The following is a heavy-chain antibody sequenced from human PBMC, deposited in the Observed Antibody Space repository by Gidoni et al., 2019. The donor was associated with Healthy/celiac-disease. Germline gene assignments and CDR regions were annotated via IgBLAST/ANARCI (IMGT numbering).Heavy chain of an antibody. CDR2: IYHSGST. CDR3: ARDLYCSGGSGYWFDP. J-gene: IGHJ5*02. CDR1: GYSISSGYY. D-gene: IGHD2-15*01. V-gene: IGHV4-38-2*02. Sequence: QVQLQESGPGLVKPSETLSLTCAVSGYSISSGYYWGWIRQPPGKGLEWIGSIYHSGSTYYNPSLKSRVTISVDTSKNQFSLKLSSVTAADTAVYYCARDLYCSGGSGYWFDPWGQGTLVTVSS.